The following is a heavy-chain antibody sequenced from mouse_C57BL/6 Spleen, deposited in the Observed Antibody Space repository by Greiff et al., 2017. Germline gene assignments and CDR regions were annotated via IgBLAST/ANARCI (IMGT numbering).Heavy chain of an antibody. CDR2: IYPGDGDT. Sequence: QVQLQQSGAELVKPGASVKISCKASGYAFSSYWMNWVKQRPGKGLEWIGQIYPGDGDTNYNGKFKGKATLTAYKSSSTAYMQLSSLTSEDSAVYFCARSGTGNWYFDVWGTGTTVTVSS. V-gene: IGHV1-80*01. J-gene: IGHJ1*03. D-gene: IGHD4-1*01. CDR1: GYAFSSYW. CDR3: ARSGTGNWYFDV.